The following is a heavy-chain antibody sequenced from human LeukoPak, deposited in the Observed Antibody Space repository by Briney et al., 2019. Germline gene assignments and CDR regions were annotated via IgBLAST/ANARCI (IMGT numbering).Heavy chain of an antibody. Sequence: GGSLRLSCAASGFTLSSYSMNWVRQAPGKGLEWVSSISSSSSYIYYADSVKGRFTISRDNAKNSLYLQMNSLRAEDTAVYYCASSMITFGGDDALDIWGQGTMVTVSS. J-gene: IGHJ3*02. V-gene: IGHV3-21*01. CDR2: ISSSSSYI. CDR1: GFTLSSYS. D-gene: IGHD3-16*01. CDR3: ASSMITFGGDDALDI.